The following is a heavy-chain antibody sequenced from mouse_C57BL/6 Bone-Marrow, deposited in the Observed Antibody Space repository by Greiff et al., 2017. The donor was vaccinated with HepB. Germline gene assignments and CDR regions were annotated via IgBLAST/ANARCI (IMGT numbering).Heavy chain of an antibody. CDR1: GFSLTSYA. J-gene: IGHJ4*01. V-gene: IGHV2-9-1*01. Sequence: VQLVESGPGLVAPSQSLSITCTVSGFSLTSYAISWVRQPPGKGLEWLGVIWTGGGTNYNSALKSRLSISKDNSKSQVFLKMNSLQTDDTARSYCAPRMDYDVGYAMDYWGQGTSVTVSS. CDR2: IWTGGGT. CDR3: APRMDYDVGYAMDY. D-gene: IGHD2-4*01.